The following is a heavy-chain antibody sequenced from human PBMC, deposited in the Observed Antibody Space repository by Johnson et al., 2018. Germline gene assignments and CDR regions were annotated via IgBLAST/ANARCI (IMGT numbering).Heavy chain of an antibody. CDR2: IWYDGSNK. J-gene: IGHJ3*01. CDR1: GFTFSSYG. CDR3: AREADSHDAFEV. D-gene: IGHD2-15*01. Sequence: QVQLQESGGGVVQPGRSLRLSCAASGFTFSSYGMHWVRQAPGKGLEWVAVIWYDGSNKYYADSVKGRFTISRDNSKNTLYLQMNSLGAEDTAVYYCAREADSHDAFEVWGQGTMVTVSS. V-gene: IGHV3-33*01.